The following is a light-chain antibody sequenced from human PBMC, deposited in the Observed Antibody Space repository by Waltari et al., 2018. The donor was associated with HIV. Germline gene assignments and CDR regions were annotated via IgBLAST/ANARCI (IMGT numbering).Light chain of an antibody. CDR1: NSDIGGNP. CDR3: AAWGDSLNGPV. CDR2: NTN. J-gene: IGLJ2*01. V-gene: IGLV1-44*01. Sequence: QSVLTQPPSASATPGQRVTISCSGTNSDIGGNPVNWYQQLPATAPKLLIYNTNPRPSGVPDRFSVSKSCASASLAISGLQSEDEAEYYCAAWGDSLNGPVFGGGTRVTVL.